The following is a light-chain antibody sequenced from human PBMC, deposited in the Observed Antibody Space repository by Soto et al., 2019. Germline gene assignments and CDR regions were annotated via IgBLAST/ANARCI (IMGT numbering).Light chain of an antibody. V-gene: IGKV1-5*01. CDR1: QSVRNW. J-gene: IGKJ5*01. Sequence: DIQMTQSPSTLFSSLGDRVTLTFRASQSVRNWLAWYQQKPGRAPQLLIYDSSTLEPGVPSRFRGSGSGTEFTLTINGLQPDDFATYYCQQYDGYSPQTFGQGTRLEIK. CDR2: DSS. CDR3: QQYDGYSPQT.